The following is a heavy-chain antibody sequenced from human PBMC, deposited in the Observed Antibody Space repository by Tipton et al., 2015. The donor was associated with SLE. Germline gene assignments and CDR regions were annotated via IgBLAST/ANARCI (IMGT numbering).Heavy chain of an antibody. CDR1: GGSISGGNYC. Sequence: TLSLTCTVSGGSISGGNYCWGWIRQPPGKSPEFIATIFYSGSTYCNPSLKSRVTISVDTSKNQFSLKLSSVTAADTAVYYCARLGVATLGFDPWGQGTLVTVSS. CDR3: ARLGVATLGFDP. D-gene: IGHD5-12*01. V-gene: IGHV4-39*01. J-gene: IGHJ5*02. CDR2: IFYSGST.